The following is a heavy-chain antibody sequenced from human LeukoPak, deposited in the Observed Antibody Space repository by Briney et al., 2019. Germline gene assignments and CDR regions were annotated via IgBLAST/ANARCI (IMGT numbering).Heavy chain of an antibody. J-gene: IGHJ5*01. Sequence: PGGSLRLSYAASGFTFDDYGMSWVRQAPGKGREWVTGINWYGCSTGYAESVKGRFTISRDIAKNCLHLPEKSLSCEHSALYYCARAYTLSPDWWGRGTLVTVSS. D-gene: IGHD2-2*02. V-gene: IGHV3-20*03. CDR3: ARAYTLSPDW. CDR1: GFTFDDYG. CDR2: INWYGCST.